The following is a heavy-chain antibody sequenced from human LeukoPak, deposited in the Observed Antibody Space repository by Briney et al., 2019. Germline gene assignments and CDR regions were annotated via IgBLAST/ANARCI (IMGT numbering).Heavy chain of an antibody. CDR3: ARGCSAVRCPADY. J-gene: IGHJ4*02. CDR1: GFTVSSNY. CDR2: IYSGGST. D-gene: IGHD2-15*01. V-gene: IGHV3-66*02. Sequence: PGGSLRLSCAASGFTVSSNYMSWVRQAPGKGLEWVSVIYSGGSTYYADSVKGRFTISRDNSKNTLYLQMNSLRAEDTAVYYCARGCSAVRCPADYWGQGSLVTVSS.